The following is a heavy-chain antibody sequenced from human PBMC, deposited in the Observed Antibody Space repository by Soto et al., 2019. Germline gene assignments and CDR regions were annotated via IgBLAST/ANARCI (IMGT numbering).Heavy chain of an antibody. D-gene: IGHD2-2*01. CDR2: ISGSGDYT. J-gene: IGHJ4*02. CDR1: GFTFSSYA. CDR3: AKDPGYCGRTSLCLRSLDY. Sequence: GGSLRLSCAASGFTFSSYAMSWVRQAPGKGLEWVSGISGSGDYTYYADSVKGRFTISRDNSKNTLNLQMNSLRAEDTAIYYCAKDPGYCGRTSLCLRSLDYWGQGTLVTVSS. V-gene: IGHV3-23*01.